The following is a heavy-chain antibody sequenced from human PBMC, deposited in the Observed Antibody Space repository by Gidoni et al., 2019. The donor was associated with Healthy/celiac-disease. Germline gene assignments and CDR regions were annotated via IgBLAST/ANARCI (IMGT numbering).Heavy chain of an antibody. CDR2: INHSGST. Sequence: QVQLQQWGAGLLKPSETLSLTSAVYGGSFSGYFWSWIRQPPGKGLEWIGEINHSGSTNYNPSLKSRVTISVDTSKNQFSLKLSSVTAADTAVYYCARGLGGGYWGQGTLVTVSS. D-gene: IGHD3-16*01. V-gene: IGHV4-34*01. CDR3: ARGLGGGY. J-gene: IGHJ4*02. CDR1: GGSFSGYF.